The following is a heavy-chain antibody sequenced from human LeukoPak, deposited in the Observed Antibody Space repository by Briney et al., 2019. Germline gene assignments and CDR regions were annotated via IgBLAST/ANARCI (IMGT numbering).Heavy chain of an antibody. V-gene: IGHV1-3*01. CDR2: INAGNGNT. CDR3: ARDHYYDSSGYLTHFDY. Sequence: ASVTVSCTASGYTFTSYAMHWVRQAPGQRLEWMGWINAGNGNTKYSQKFQGRVTITRDTSASTAYMELSSLRSEDTAVYYCARDHYYDSSGYLTHFDYWGQGTLATVSS. D-gene: IGHD3-22*01. J-gene: IGHJ4*02. CDR1: GYTFTSYA.